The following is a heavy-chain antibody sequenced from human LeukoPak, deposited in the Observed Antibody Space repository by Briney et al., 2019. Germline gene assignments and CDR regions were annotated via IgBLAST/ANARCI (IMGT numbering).Heavy chain of an antibody. CDR2: FDPEDGET. D-gene: IGHD3-3*01. CDR3: ATLVFLGVYYDFWSGYSY. Sequence: GASVKVSCKVSGYTLTELSMHWVRQAPGKGLEWMGGFDPEDGETIYAQKFQGRVTMTEDTSTDTAYMELSSLRSEDMAVYYCATLVFLGVYYDFWSGYSYWGQGTLVTVSS. J-gene: IGHJ4*02. CDR1: GYTLTELS. V-gene: IGHV1-24*01.